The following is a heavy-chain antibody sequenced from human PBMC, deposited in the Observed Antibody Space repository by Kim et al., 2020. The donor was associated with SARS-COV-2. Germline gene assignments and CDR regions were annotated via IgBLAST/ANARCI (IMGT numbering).Heavy chain of an antibody. D-gene: IGHD2-2*01. CDR2: ISAYNGNT. V-gene: IGHV1-18*01. CDR3: ARDQGNIVVVPAAMGGDAFDI. CDR1: GYTFTSYG. Sequence: ASVKVSCKASGYTFTSYGISWVRQAPGQGLEWMGWISAYNGNTNYAQKLQGRVTMTTDTSTSTAYMELRSLRSDDTAVYYCARDQGNIVVVPAAMGGDAFDIWGQGTMVTVSS. J-gene: IGHJ3*02.